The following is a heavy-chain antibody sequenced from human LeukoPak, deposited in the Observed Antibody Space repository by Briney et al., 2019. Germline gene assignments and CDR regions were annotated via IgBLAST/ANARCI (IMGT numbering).Heavy chain of an antibody. CDR2: INHSGST. CDR1: GGSFSGYY. V-gene: IGHV4-34*01. J-gene: IGHJ4*02. CDR3: ARRWFYDSSGSLPYFDY. Sequence: SETLSLTCAVYGGSFSGYYWSWIRQPPGKGLEWIGEINHSGSTNYNPSLKSRVTISVNTSKNQFSLKLSSVTAADTAVYYCARRWFYDSSGSLPYFDYWGQGTLVTDSS. D-gene: IGHD3-22*01.